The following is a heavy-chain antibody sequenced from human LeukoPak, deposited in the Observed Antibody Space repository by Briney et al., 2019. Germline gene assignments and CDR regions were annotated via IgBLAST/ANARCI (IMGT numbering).Heavy chain of an antibody. D-gene: IGHD3-10*01. CDR3: ARGWARGLWFGERGYYYYMDV. Sequence: SETLSLTCAVYGVSFSGYYWSWIRQPPGKGLEWIGEINHSGSTNYNPSLKSRVTISVDTSKNQFSLKLSSVTAADTAVYYCARGWARGLWFGERGYYYYMDVWGKGTTVTVSS. J-gene: IGHJ6*03. CDR1: GVSFSGYY. V-gene: IGHV4-34*01. CDR2: INHSGST.